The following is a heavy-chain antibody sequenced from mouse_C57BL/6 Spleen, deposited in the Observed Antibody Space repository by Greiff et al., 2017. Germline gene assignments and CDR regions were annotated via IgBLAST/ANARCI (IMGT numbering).Heavy chain of an antibody. CDR2: INPYNGGT. D-gene: IGHD3-2*02. V-gene: IGHV1-19*01. CDR1: GYTFTDYY. J-gene: IGHJ3*01. Sequence: EVQLQQSGPVLVKPGASVKMSCKASGYTFTDYYMNWVKQSHGKSLEWIGVINPYNGGTSYNQKFKGKATLTVDKSSSTAYMGLNSLTSEDSAVYYCALTAQATSWFAYWGQGTLVTVSA. CDR3: ALTAQATSWFAY.